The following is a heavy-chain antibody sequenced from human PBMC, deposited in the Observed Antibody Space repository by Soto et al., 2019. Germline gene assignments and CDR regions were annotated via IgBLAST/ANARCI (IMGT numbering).Heavy chain of an antibody. Sequence: SETLSLTCNVSGDSITTRGYYWDRIRQHPGKGLGWIGSIYSSGRSYYNPSLSSRVTLSLDTAKNQIYLTVNSVTAADTAVHACGRHATDQTGYCYSAMDVWGQGTTVNV. CDR1: GDSITTRGYY. CDR3: GRHATDQTGYCYSAMDV. D-gene: IGHD1-1*01. V-gene: IGHV4-39*01. CDR2: IYSSGRS. J-gene: IGHJ6*02.